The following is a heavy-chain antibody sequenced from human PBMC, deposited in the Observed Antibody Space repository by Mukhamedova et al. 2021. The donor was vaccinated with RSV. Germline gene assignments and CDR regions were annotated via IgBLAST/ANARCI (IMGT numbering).Heavy chain of an antibody. D-gene: IGHD3-3*01. CDR3: ARARSTFGVVTPRRGCYFDY. Sequence: GEINHSGSTNYNPSLKSRVTISVDTSKNQFSLKLSSVTAADTAVYYCARARSTFGVVTPRRGCYFDYWGQGTLVTVSS. CDR2: INHSGST. J-gene: IGHJ4*02. V-gene: IGHV4-34*01.